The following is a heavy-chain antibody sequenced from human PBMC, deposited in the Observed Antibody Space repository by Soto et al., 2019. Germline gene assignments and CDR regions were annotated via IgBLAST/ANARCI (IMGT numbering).Heavy chain of an antibody. CDR1: GFTFSDYY. CDR2: ISSSGSTI. CDR3: ARYYYATSGYYDHNWFDP. D-gene: IGHD3-22*01. J-gene: IGHJ5*02. V-gene: IGHV3-11*01. Sequence: GGSLRLSCAASGFTFSDYYMSWIRQAPGKGLEWVSYISSSGSTIYYADSVKGRFTISRDNAKNSLYLQMNSLRAEDTAVYYCARYYYATSGYYDHNWFDPWGQGTLAIVSS.